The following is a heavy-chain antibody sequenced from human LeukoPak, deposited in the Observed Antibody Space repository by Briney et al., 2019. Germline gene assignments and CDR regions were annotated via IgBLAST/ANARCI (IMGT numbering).Heavy chain of an antibody. Sequence: GGSMRLSCPASGFTFSAYAMHWVRQVPGKGLQWVAFIRYDGSTKYYTDSVKGRFTVSRDNSKNPLSLQMNSLRAEDTAVYYCATDRAEYYYDSSGYYSHWGLGALVTVSS. D-gene: IGHD3-22*01. CDR3: ATDRAEYYYDSSGYYSH. CDR2: IRYDGSTK. V-gene: IGHV3-30*02. J-gene: IGHJ4*02. CDR1: GFTFSAYA.